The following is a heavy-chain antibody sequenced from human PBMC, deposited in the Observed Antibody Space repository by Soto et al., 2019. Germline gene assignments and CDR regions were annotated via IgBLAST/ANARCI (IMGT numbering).Heavy chain of an antibody. J-gene: IGHJ6*02. V-gene: IGHV3-30*18. CDR1: GFTFSSYG. D-gene: IGHD6-19*01. Sequence: QVQLVESGGGVVQPGRSLRLSCAASGFTFSSYGMHWVRQAPGKGLEWVAVISYDGSNKYYADSVKGRFTISRDNSKNTLSRQMNSLRAEDTAVYYCAKEVGYSSGWPWEYGMDVWGQGTTVTVSS. CDR3: AKEVGYSSGWPWEYGMDV. CDR2: ISYDGSNK.